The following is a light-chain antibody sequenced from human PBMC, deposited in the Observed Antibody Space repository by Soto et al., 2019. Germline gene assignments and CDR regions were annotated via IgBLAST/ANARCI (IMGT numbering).Light chain of an antibody. J-gene: IGLJ1*01. CDR2: EGS. CDR1: SSDVGSYNL. Sequence: ALTQPASVSVSPGQSITISCTGTSSDVGSYNLVSWYQQHPGKAPKLMIYEGSKRPSGVSNRFSGSKSGNTASLTISGRQAEDEADSYCCSYAGSSTYVFGTGTKLTVL. V-gene: IGLV2-23*01. CDR3: CSYAGSSTYV.